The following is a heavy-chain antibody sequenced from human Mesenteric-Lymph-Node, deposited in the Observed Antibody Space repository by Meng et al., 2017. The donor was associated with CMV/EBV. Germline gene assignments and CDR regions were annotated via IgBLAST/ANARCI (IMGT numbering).Heavy chain of an antibody. Sequence: AIIRERQAHGRGLEWMRGVSPNFGAANYAQEFQGRVTVPADRPTSNACMELNSLRADDTAVYYCAGLIGIHYDILTGYFGPFDYWGQGTLVTVSS. V-gene: IGHV1-69*06. CDR2: VSPNFGAA. CDR1: A. J-gene: IGHJ4*02. CDR3: AGLIGIHYDILTGYFGPFDY. D-gene: IGHD3-9*01.